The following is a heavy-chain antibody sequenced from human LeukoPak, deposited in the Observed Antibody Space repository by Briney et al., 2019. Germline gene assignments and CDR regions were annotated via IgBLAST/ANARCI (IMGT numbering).Heavy chain of an antibody. CDR3: ARLRPGWLRLPPDY. CDR2: ICAYNGNT. V-gene: IGHV1-18*01. D-gene: IGHD5-12*01. Sequence: ASVKVSCKASGYTFTSYGISWVRQAPGQGLEWMGWICAYNGNTNYTQKLQGRVTMTTDTSTSPAYMELRSLRSDDTAVYYCARLRPGWLRLPPDYWGQGTLVTVSS. J-gene: IGHJ4*02. CDR1: GYTFTSYG.